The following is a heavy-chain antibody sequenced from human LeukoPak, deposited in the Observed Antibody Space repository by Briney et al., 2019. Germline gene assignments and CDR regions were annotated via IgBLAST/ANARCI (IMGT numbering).Heavy chain of an antibody. Sequence: PSETLSLTCTVSGGSINSYYWSWIRQPAGKGLEWIGRIYTSGSTNYNPSLKSRVTMSVDTSENQFSLKLSSVTAADTAVYYCARDKVVPAAIVGDYYYYGMDAWGQGTTVTVSS. J-gene: IGHJ6*02. CDR1: GGSINSYY. CDR2: IYTSGST. CDR3: ARDKVVPAAIVGDYYYYGMDA. V-gene: IGHV4-4*07. D-gene: IGHD2-2*02.